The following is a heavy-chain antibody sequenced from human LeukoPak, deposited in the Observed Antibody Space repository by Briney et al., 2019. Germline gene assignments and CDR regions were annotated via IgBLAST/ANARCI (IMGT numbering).Heavy chain of an antibody. CDR2: IYYSGST. CDR3: ARAYTSWSFDY. CDR1: GGSMSSYY. Sequence: SETLSLTCTVSGGSMSSYYWGWIRQPPGKGLEWIGYIYYSGSTKYNPSLKSRVTISVDTSKNQFSLKLSSVTAADTAVYYCARAYTSWSFDYWGQGTLVTVSS. V-gene: IGHV4-59*01. J-gene: IGHJ4*02. D-gene: IGHD2-2*02.